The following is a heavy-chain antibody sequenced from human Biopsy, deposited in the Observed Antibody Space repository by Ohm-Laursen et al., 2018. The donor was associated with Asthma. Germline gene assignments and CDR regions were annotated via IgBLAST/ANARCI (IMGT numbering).Heavy chain of an antibody. CDR1: GFTFSTYA. D-gene: IGHD3-10*01. CDR3: AKDVVWFRELGGMDV. CDR2: ISYDGSKR. J-gene: IGHJ6*02. Sequence: SLRLSCTASGFTFSTYAMHWARQAPGKGLEWVALISYDGSKRHSADSVRGRFTISRDNSKNTLYLQMNSLRAGDTAVYYCAKDVVWFRELGGMDVWGQGTTVTVSS. V-gene: IGHV3-30*18.